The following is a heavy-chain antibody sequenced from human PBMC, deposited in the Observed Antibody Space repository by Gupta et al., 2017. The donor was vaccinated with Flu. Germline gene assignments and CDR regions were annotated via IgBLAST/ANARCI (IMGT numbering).Heavy chain of an antibody. V-gene: IGHV3-33*01. CDR3: ARDPSLGYCSSTSCFEERPPSPFDY. J-gene: IGHJ4*02. Sequence: PGKGLEWVAVIWYDGSNKYYADSVKGRFTISRDNSKNTLYLQMNSLRAEDTAVYYCARDPSLGYCSSTSCFEERPPSPFDYWGQGTLVTVSS. D-gene: IGHD2-2*01. CDR2: IWYDGSNK.